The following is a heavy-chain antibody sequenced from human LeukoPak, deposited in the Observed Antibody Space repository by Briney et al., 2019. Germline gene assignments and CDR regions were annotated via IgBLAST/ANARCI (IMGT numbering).Heavy chain of an antibody. Sequence: ASVKASCKASGYTFTSYGISRVRQAPGQGLEWMGWISAYNGNTNYAQKLQGRVTMTTDTSTSTAYMELRSLRSDDTAVYYCARAVGDYGDYPVNYWGQGTLVTVSS. CDR3: ARAVGDYGDYPVNY. D-gene: IGHD4-17*01. J-gene: IGHJ4*02. V-gene: IGHV1-18*01. CDR2: ISAYNGNT. CDR1: GYTFTSYG.